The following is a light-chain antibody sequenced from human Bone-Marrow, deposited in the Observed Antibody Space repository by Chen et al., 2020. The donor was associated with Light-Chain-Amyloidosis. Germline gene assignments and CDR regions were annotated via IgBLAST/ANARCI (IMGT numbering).Light chain of an antibody. CDR1: DLPTKY. CDR2: RDT. J-gene: IGLJ2*01. V-gene: IGLV3-25*03. Sequence: SYELTQPPSVSVSPGQTARITCSGDDLPTKYAYWYQQKPGQAPVLVIHRDTERPSGITERFSGSSSGTTATLTRSGVQEEDEADYHCQSADSSGTYEGIFGGGTKLTVL. CDR3: QSADSSGTYEGI.